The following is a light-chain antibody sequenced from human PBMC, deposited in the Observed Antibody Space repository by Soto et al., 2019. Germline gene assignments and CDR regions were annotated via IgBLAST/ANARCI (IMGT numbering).Light chain of an antibody. Sequence: QSALTQPASVSGSPGQSITISCTGSSSDVGHYDYVSWFQQHPGRAPTLLIYDVTYRPSGVSNRFSGAKSGSTASLTISGLRPEDEANYYCSSYTGPSTQVFGTGTKVTVL. J-gene: IGLJ1*01. V-gene: IGLV2-14*03. CDR1: SSDVGHYDY. CDR3: SSYTGPSTQV. CDR2: DVT.